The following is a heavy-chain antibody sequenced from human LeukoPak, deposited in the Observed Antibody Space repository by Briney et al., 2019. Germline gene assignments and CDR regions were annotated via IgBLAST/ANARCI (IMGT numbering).Heavy chain of an antibody. D-gene: IGHD1-26*01. J-gene: IGHJ4*02. CDR2: IRYDGSNK. V-gene: IGHV3-30*02. CDR1: GFTFSSYG. CDR3: EFVGATALIYFDY. Sequence: GGSLRLSCAASGFTFSSYGMHWVRQAPGKGLEWVAFIRYDGSNKYYADSVKGRFTIARDNSKNTLYLQMNSLRAEDTAVYYCEFVGATALIYFDYWGQGTLVTVSS.